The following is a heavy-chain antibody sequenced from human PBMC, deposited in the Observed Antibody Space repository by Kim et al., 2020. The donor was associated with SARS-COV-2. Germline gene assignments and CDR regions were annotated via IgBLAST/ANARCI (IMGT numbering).Heavy chain of an antibody. Sequence: NPSLKRRVTISVDTSKNQFSLRLTSVTAADAAVYYCASSPYYYVFDYWGPGTLVTVSS. D-gene: IGHD3-22*01. V-gene: IGHV4-39*01. J-gene: IGHJ4*02. CDR3: ASSPYYYVFDY.